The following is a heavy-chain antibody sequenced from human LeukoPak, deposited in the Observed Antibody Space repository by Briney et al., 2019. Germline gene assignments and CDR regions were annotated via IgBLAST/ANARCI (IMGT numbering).Heavy chain of an antibody. D-gene: IGHD1-26*01. CDR2: IKQDGSEE. CDR3: ARAIAGTTLAVDI. CDR1: GFTFRGYW. Sequence: PGGSLRLSCAASGFTFRGYWMTWVRQAPGRGLEWVANIKQDGSEEYYVDSVKGRFTISRDNAKNSLFLQMNSLRDGDTAVYYCARAIAGTTLAVDIWGQGTMVTVSS. V-gene: IGHV3-7*01. J-gene: IGHJ3*02.